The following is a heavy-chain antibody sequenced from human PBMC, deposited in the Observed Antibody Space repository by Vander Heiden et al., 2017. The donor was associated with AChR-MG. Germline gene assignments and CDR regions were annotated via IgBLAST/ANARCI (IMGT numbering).Heavy chain of an antibody. CDR2: INAGNGNT. CDR3: ARVRSLGVNDAFDI. J-gene: IGHJ3*02. CDR1: GYTFTSYA. D-gene: IGHD3-10*01. V-gene: IGHV1-3*01. Sequence: QVQLVQSGAEVKKPGASVKVSCKASGYTFTSYAMHWVRQAPGQRLEWMGWINAGNGNTKYSQKVQGRVTITRDTSASTAYMELSSMRSEDTAVYYCARVRSLGVNDAFDIWGQGTMVTVSS.